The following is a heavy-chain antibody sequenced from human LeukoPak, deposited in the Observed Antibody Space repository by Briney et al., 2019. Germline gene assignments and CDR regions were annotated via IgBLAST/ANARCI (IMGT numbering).Heavy chain of an antibody. CDR1: GFSISTYW. Sequence: PGGSLRLSCAASGFSISTYWMNWVRQAPGKGLEWVATIKQDGSETLYVDFVKGRFTISRDNAKNSLYLQMNSLRAEDTAVYYCSGGSGWLTDYWGQGTLVTVSS. V-gene: IGHV3-7*04. CDR3: SGGSGWLTDY. J-gene: IGHJ4*02. D-gene: IGHD6-19*01. CDR2: IKQDGSET.